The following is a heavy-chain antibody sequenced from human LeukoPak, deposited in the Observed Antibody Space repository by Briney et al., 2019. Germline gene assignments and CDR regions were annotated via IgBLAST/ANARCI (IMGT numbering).Heavy chain of an antibody. V-gene: IGHV5-51*01. CDR2: IYPGDSDT. CDR3: ARHSVVGTTNYYYGMDV. D-gene: IGHD1-26*01. Sequence: GESLKISCQGSGYSFTDYWIGWVRQMPGKGLEWMGVIYPGDSDTKYSPSFQGQVTISADKSINTAYLQWSSLKASDTAIYYCARHSVVGTTNYYYGMDVWGQGTTVTVSS. CDR1: GYSFTDYW. J-gene: IGHJ6*02.